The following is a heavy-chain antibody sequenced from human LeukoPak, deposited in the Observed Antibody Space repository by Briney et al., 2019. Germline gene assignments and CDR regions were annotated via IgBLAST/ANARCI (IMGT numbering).Heavy chain of an antibody. V-gene: IGHV3-21*04. D-gene: IGHD3-10*01. CDR1: GFTFSSYS. J-gene: IGHJ4*02. CDR2: ISSSRSYI. CDR3: ARSDDTVRAVY. Sequence: GGSLRLSCAASGFTFSSYSMNWVRQAPGKGLEWVSSISSSRSYIYYADSVKGRFTISRDNAKNSLYLQMNSLRAEDTAVYYCARSDDTVRAVYWGQGTLVTVSS.